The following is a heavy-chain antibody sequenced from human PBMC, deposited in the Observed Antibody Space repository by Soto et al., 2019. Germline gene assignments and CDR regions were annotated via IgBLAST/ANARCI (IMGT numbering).Heavy chain of an antibody. V-gene: IGHV3-64*01. Sequence: EVQLAESGGGSAQPGGSLRLSRTGSGFTLRGYAMDWVRQAPGTGMEYVSGIRRKGVGTYYAYSVQARFTISRASSKNEVYLQMGSLRPDGMAGYYCASRARPDFYYMDVVGKGTTVTVSS. CDR2: IRRKGVGT. CDR1: GFTLRGYA. D-gene: IGHD6-6*01. CDR3: ASRARPDFYYMDV. J-gene: IGHJ6*03.